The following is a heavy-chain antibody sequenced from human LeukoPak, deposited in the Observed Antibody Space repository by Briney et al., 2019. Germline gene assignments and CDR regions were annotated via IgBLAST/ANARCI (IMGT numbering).Heavy chain of an antibody. Sequence: GGSLRLSCAASGFFFDDYGMNRVRQAPGKGLEWVSSISSSSTYIYYADAVKGRFTISRDNAKNSLYLQMNSLRAEDTAVYYCARAYSRSSLYFDYWGQGTLATVSS. CDR3: ARAYSRSSLYFDY. CDR2: ISSSSTYI. V-gene: IGHV3-21*01. D-gene: IGHD6-6*01. J-gene: IGHJ4*02. CDR1: GFFFDDYG.